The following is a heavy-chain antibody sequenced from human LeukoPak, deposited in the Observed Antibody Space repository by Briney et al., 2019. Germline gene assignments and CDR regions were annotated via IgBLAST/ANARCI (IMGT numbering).Heavy chain of an antibody. CDR1: GYSFTSYW. CDR2: IYPGDSDT. CDR3: ARRITMVRGVIITGWFDP. J-gene: IGHJ5*02. Sequence: GESLKISCKGSGYSFTSYWIGWVRQMPGKGLEWMGIIYPGDSDTRYSPSFQGQVTISADKSISTAYLQWSSLKASDTAMYYCARRITMVRGVIITGWFDPWGQGTLVTVSS. V-gene: IGHV5-51*01. D-gene: IGHD3-10*01.